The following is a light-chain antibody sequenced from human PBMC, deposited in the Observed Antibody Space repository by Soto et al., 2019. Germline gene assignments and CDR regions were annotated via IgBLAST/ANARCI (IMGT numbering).Light chain of an antibody. Sequence: IVLTQSPGTLSLSPGERATLSCRASQSVSSSYLAWYQQKPGQAPRLLIYGSSSRATGIPDRCSGSGSGTDFTLTISRLEPEDFAVYYCQQYGSSPPFTFGGCTKVEIK. CDR1: QSVSSSY. J-gene: IGKJ4*01. CDR3: QQYGSSPPFT. CDR2: GSS. V-gene: IGKV3-20*01.